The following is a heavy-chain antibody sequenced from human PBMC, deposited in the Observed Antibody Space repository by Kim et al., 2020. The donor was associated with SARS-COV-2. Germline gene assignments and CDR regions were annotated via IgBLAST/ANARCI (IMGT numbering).Heavy chain of an antibody. Sequence: GESLKISCKGSGYSFTSYWIGWVRQMPGKGLEWMGIIYPGDSDTRYSPSFQGQVTLSADKSISTAYLQWSSLKASDTAMYYCARQGGDFWSGYTDWYFDLWGRGTLVTVSS. CDR1: GYSFTSYW. J-gene: IGHJ2*01. CDR3: ARQGGDFWSGYTDWYFDL. CDR2: IYPGDSDT. V-gene: IGHV5-51*01. D-gene: IGHD3-3*01.